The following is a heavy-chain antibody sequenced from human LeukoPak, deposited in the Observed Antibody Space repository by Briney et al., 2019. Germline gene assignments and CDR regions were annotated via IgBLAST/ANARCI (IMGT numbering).Heavy chain of an antibody. D-gene: IGHD6-19*01. CDR3: AKVGYSSGWFDY. J-gene: IGHJ4*02. CDR1: GFTFSSYA. CDR2: ISGSGGST. Sequence: GGSLRLSCAASGFTFSSYAMSWVRQAPGKGLEWVSAISGSGGSTHYADSVKGRFTISRDNSKNTLYLQMNSLRAEDTAVYYCAKVGYSSGWFDYWGQGTLVTVSS. V-gene: IGHV3-23*01.